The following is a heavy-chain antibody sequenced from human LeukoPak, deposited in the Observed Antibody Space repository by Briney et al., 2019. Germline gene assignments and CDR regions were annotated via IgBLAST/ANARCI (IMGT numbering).Heavy chain of an antibody. V-gene: IGHV3-7*01. Sequence: HTGGSLRLSCAASGFTFSSYWMSWVRQAPGKGLEWVANIKQDGSEKYYVDSVKGRFTISRDNAKNSLYLQMNSLRAEDMAVYYCARDLTDIVVVPAANFGAFDIWGQGTMVTVSS. CDR2: IKQDGSEK. D-gene: IGHD2-2*01. CDR1: GFTFSSYW. CDR3: ARDLTDIVVVPAANFGAFDI. J-gene: IGHJ3*02.